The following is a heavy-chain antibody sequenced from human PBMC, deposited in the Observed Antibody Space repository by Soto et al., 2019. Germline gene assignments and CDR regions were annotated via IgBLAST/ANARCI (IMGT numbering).Heavy chain of an antibody. Sequence: SQTLSLPCVITGDSVSSNSAGWSWVRQSPSRGLEWLGRTYYRSKWYYEYAVSVRGRITINPDTSKNQYSLQLNSVTPEDTAVYFCARGEQYSGRIFDYWGQGTLVTVSS. D-gene: IGHD1-26*01. CDR3: ARGEQYSGRIFDY. J-gene: IGHJ4*01. CDR1: GDSVSSNSAG. V-gene: IGHV6-1*01. CDR2: TYYRSKWYY.